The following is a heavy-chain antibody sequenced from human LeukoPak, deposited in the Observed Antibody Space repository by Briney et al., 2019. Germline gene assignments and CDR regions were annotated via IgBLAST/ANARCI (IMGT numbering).Heavy chain of an antibody. CDR3: ARETGAHCSADSCYYHGMDV. J-gene: IGHJ6*02. V-gene: IGHV3-30*02. Sequence: GGSLRLSCAASGFTFSSYGMHWVRQAPGKGLEWVAFIRYDGSNKYYADSVKGRFTISRDNSKNTLYLQMNSLRAEDTAVYYCARETGAHCSADSCYYHGMDVWGQGTTVTVSS. CDR2: IRYDGSNK. D-gene: IGHD2-15*01. CDR1: GFTFSSYG.